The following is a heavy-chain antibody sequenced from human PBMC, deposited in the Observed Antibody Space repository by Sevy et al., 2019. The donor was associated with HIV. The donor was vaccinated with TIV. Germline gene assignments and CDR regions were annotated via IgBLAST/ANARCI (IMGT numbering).Heavy chain of an antibody. CDR1: GFTFSIYS. Sequence: GGSLRLSCAASGFTFSIYSMNWVRQAPGKGLEWVSSISSSSTYKYYADSLKGRFTNSRANAKNSLYLQMNSMRAEDTAVYYCARDQKGEYSGYDGAGYYGMDVWGQGITVTVSS. CDR3: ARDQKGEYSGYDGAGYYGMDV. V-gene: IGHV3-21*01. CDR2: ISSSSTYK. D-gene: IGHD5-12*01. J-gene: IGHJ6*02.